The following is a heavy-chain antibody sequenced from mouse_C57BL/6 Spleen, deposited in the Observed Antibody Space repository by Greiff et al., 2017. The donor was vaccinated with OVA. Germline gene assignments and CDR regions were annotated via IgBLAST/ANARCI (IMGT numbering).Heavy chain of an antibody. CDR2: INPNNGGT. V-gene: IGHV1-22*01. Sequence: VQLQQSGPELVKPGASVKMSCKASGYTFTDYYMHWVKQSHGKSLEWIGYINPNNGGTSYNQKFKGKATLTVNKSSSTAYMELRSLTSEDAAVYYCARSNWDAMDYWGQGTSVTVSS. CDR1: GYTFTDYY. D-gene: IGHD4-1*01. CDR3: ARSNWDAMDY. J-gene: IGHJ4*01.